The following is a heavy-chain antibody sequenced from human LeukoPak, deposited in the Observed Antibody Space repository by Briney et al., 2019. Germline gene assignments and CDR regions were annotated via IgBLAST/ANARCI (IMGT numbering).Heavy chain of an antibody. CDR1: GGSISSSSYY. CDR3: ARGGVVAGESGVDY. J-gene: IGHJ4*02. Sequence: SETLSLTCTVSGGSISSSSYYWGWIRQPPGKGLEWIGSIYYSGSTYYNPSLKSRVTISVDTSKNQFSLKLSSVTAADTAVYYCARGGVVAGESGVDYWGQGTPVTVSS. CDR2: IYYSGST. D-gene: IGHD6-19*01. V-gene: IGHV4-39*01.